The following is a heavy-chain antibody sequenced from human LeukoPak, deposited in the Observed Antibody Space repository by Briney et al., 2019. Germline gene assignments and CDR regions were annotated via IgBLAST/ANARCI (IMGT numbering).Heavy chain of an antibody. Sequence: PSETLSLTCAVYGGSFSGYYWSWIRQPPGKGLEWIGEINHSGSTNYNPSLKSRVTISVDTSKNQFSLKLSSVTAADTAVYYCASPYCSSTSCYIYAFDIWGQGTMVTVSS. CDR2: INHSGST. D-gene: IGHD2-2*02. V-gene: IGHV4-34*01. J-gene: IGHJ3*02. CDR1: GGSFSGYY. CDR3: ASPYCSSTSCYIYAFDI.